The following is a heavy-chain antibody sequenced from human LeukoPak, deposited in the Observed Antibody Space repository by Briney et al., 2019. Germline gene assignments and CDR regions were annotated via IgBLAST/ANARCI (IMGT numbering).Heavy chain of an antibody. J-gene: IGHJ5*02. CDR3: ARGARSGTYLGWFDP. CDR2: IYYSGST. CDR1: GGSISSNSDY. Sequence: SETLSLACTVSGGSISSNSDYWGWIRQPPGKGLEWIGSIYYSGSTYYNPSLKSRVSISVDTSKNQFSLKLSSVTAADTAVYSCARGARSGTYLGWFDPWGQGTLVTVSS. D-gene: IGHD3-10*01. V-gene: IGHV4-39*01.